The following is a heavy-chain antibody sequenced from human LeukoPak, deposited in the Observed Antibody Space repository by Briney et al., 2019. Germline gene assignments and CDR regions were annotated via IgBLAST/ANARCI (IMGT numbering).Heavy chain of an antibody. CDR3: AKDHRYCSSTSCYTFFDY. D-gene: IGHD2-2*02. V-gene: IGHV3-23*01. CDR1: GFTFSSYA. Sequence: GGSLRLSCAASGFTFSSYAMSWVRQAPGKGLEWVSAISDSGGSTYYADSVKGRFTISRDNSKNTLYLQMNSLRAEDTAVYYCAKDHRYCSSTSCYTFFDYWGQGTLVTVSS. CDR2: ISDSGGST. J-gene: IGHJ4*02.